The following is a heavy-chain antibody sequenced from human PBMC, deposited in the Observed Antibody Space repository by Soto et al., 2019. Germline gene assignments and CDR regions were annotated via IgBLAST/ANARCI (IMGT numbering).Heavy chain of an antibody. D-gene: IGHD3-22*01. CDR1: GGSISTADYY. CDR2: IYYRGSN. Sequence: QVQLHESGPGLVRPSQTLSITCNVSGGSISTADYYWSWIRQPQGKGLELIGYIYYRGSNYYNPSLESRVDISIDTSKNQVSLNLTSVTAADTAVYFCVRDYDMGGYIGDRGQGTRVTVSS. CDR3: VRDYDMGGYIGD. J-gene: IGHJ4*02. V-gene: IGHV4-30-4*01.